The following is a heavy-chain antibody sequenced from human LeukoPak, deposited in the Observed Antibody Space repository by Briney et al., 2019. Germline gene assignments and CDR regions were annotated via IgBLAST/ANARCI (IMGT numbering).Heavy chain of an antibody. Sequence: PSETLSLTCAVYGGSFSSYYWSWIRQPPGKGLEWIGYIYYSGSTNYNPSLKSRVTISVDTSKNQFSLKLSSVTAADTAVYYCASFSSSWYWFDPWGQGTLVTVSS. CDR1: GGSFSSYY. CDR3: ASFSSSWYWFDP. D-gene: IGHD6-13*01. J-gene: IGHJ5*02. V-gene: IGHV4-59*01. CDR2: IYYSGST.